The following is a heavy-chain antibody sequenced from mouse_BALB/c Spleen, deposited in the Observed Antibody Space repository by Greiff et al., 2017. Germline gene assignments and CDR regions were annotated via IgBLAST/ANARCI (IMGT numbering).Heavy chain of an antibody. Sequence: VQLQQSGPELMKPGASVKISCKASGYSFTSYYMHWVKQSHGKSLEWIGYIDPFNGGTSYNQKFKGKATLTVDKSSSTAYMHLSSLTSEDSAVYYCASPYYGRGGFAYWGQGTLVTVSA. CDR1: GYSFTSYY. CDR3: ASPYYGRGGFAY. D-gene: IGHD1-1*02. J-gene: IGHJ3*01. V-gene: IGHV1S135*01. CDR2: IDPFNGGT.